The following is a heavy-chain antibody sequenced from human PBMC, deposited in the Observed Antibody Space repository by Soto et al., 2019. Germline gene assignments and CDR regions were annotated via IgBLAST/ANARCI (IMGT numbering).Heavy chain of an antibody. CDR2: MYHSGST. J-gene: IGHJ4*02. V-gene: IGHV4-59*08. CDR1: GDSIRSYY. D-gene: IGHD2-2*01. Sequence: SETLSLTCTVSGDSIRSYYWSWIRQPPGKGLEWIGHMYHSGSTNYNPSLKSRVTILVDTSKNQFSLNLNSVTAADTAVYYCARHGGGIASWLDNWGQGTLVTVSS. CDR3: ARHGGGIASWLDN.